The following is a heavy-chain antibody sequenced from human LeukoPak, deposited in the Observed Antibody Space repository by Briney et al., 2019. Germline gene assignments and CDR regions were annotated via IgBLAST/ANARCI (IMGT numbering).Heavy chain of an antibody. CDR1: GFTFDDYA. J-gene: IGHJ4*02. CDR3: AKAAAAGPSDY. D-gene: IGHD6-13*01. V-gene: IGHV3-23*01. Sequence: GGSLRLSCAASGFTFDDYAMHWVRQAPGKGLEWVSAISGSGGSTYYADSVKGRFTISRDNSKNTLYLQMNSLRAEDTAVYYCAKAAAAGPSDYWGQGTLVTVSS. CDR2: ISGSGGST.